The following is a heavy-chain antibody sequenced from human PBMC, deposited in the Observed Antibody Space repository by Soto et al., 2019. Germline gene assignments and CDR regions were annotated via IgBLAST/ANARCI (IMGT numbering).Heavy chain of an antibody. CDR1: GGSISSSSYY. D-gene: IGHD3-22*01. CDR3: AGKHYYNSGGYNVVY. V-gene: IGHV4-39*07. Sequence: SETLSLTCTVSGGSISSSSYYWGWIRQPPGKGLEWIGYIYHSGSTYYNPSLKSRVTISVDRSKNQFSLKLSSVTAADTAVYYWAGKHYYNSGGYNVVYWGQGTLSPSPQ. CDR2: IYHSGST. J-gene: IGHJ4*02.